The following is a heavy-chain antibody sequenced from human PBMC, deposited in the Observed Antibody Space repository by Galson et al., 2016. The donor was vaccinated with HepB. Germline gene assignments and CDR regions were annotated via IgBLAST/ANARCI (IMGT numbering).Heavy chain of an antibody. J-gene: IGHJ2*01. V-gene: IGHV3-48*03. CDR3: ARRDWYFDL. CDR2: ISYTGNTK. Sequence: SLRLSCAASAFSLSGYDMNWVRQAPGKGLEWVSFISYTGNTKYYAGSVEGRFTISRDNAKDSLHLQMDSLRAEDTAVYYCARRDWYFDLWGRGTLVTVSS. CDR1: AFSLSGYD.